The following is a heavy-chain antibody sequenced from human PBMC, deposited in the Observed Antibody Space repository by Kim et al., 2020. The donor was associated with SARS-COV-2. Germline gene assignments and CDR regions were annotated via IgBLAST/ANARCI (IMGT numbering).Heavy chain of an antibody. V-gene: IGHV1-69*13. CDR1: GGTFSSYA. J-gene: IGHJ6*02. D-gene: IGHD1-7*01. CDR3: AKGDWNYLRLSTYYYYGMDV. Sequence: SVKVSCKASGGTFSSYAISWVRQAPGQGLEWMGGIIPIFGTANYVQKFQGRVTITADESTSTAYMELSSLRSEDTAVYYCAKGDWNYLRLSTYYYYGMDVWGQGTTVTVSS. CDR2: IIPIFGTA.